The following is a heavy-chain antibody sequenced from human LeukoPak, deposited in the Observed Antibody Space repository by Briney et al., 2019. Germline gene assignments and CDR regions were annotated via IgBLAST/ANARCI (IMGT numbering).Heavy chain of an antibody. Sequence: PAGPLRLSCAASGLTIRSSGTRSGPQAPHKGLDMVVLTWSDGSDYFYPDSVKGRFTISRDNSKNTLYLQMNSLRAEDTAVYYCAKDSFEGRGYSYGWMGDFDYWGQGTLVTVSS. D-gene: IGHD5-18*01. J-gene: IGHJ4*02. V-gene: IGHV3-30*02. CDR1: GLTIRSSG. CDR2: TWSDGSDY. CDR3: AKDSFEGRGYSYGWMGDFDY.